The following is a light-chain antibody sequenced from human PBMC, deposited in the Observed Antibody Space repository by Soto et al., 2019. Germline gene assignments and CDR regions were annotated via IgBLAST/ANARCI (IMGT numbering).Light chain of an antibody. CDR2: DAS. J-gene: IGKJ5*01. CDR1: QSVSSY. Sequence: EIVLTQSPATLSLSPGERATLSCRASQSVSSYLAWYQQKPGQAPRLLIYDASNRATGIPARFSGSGSGTYFTLTISSLEPEDFAVYYCQQRSNWPITITFGQGTRLEIK. V-gene: IGKV3-11*01. CDR3: QQRSNWPITIT.